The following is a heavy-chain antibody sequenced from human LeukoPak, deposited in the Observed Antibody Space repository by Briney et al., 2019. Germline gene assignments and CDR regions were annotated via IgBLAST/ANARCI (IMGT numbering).Heavy chain of an antibody. CDR2: IRSDGYHT. Sequence: PGGSLRLSCGASGFVFDDYDMHWVRQAPGKGLEWVAFIRSDGYHTYYTDSVKGRFIITRDNAKNSLYLQMNSLRAEDTAVYYCATEGGFSSGYYYAYYWGQGTLVTVSS. D-gene: IGHD3-22*01. CDR1: GFVFDDYD. V-gene: IGHV3-30*02. CDR3: ATEGGFSSGYYYAYY. J-gene: IGHJ4*02.